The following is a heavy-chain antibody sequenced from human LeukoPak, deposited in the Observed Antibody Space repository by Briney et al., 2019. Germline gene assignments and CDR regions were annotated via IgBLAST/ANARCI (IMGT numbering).Heavy chain of an antibody. J-gene: IGHJ4*02. CDR1: GFTFSSYG. V-gene: IGHV3-30*03. Sequence: GRSLRLSCAASGFTFSSYGMHWVRQAPGKGLEWVAVISYDGSNKYYADSMKGRFTISRDNSKNTLYLQMNSLRAEDTAVYYCVPGSFDYWGQGTLVTVSS. CDR2: ISYDGSNK. D-gene: IGHD3-10*01. CDR3: VPGSFDY.